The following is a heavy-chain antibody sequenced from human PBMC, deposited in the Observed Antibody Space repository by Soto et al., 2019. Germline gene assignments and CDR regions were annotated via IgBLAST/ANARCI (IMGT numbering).Heavy chain of an antibody. J-gene: IGHJ4*02. CDR2: IIPMFGTT. D-gene: IGHD3-22*01. CDR1: GGTFTTYA. V-gene: IGHV1-69*06. Sequence: GASVKVSCKTSGGTFTTYAIGWVRQAPGQGLEWMGGIIPMFGTTNYAPKFQGRVTIAADKSTGTAYMELSSLRSEDTALYFCATSKTGYFDSSVYLKIRLEKGFRYWGQGTLVTVSS. CDR3: ATSKTGYFDSSVYLKIRLEKGFRY.